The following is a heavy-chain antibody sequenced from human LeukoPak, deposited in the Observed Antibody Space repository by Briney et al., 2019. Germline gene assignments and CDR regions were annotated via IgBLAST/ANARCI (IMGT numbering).Heavy chain of an antibody. CDR2: ISANDGNT. D-gene: IGHD2-15*01. CDR1: GFSFTTSG. V-gene: IGHV1-18*01. CDR3: ARGVGSAFDI. Sequence: GASVKVSCKASGFSFTTSGISWVRQVPGQGLEWMGWISANDGNTDYAQRLQGRVTMTTDTSTGTAYMEMRSLRFEDTAIYYCARGVGSAFDIWGQGTMVTVSS. J-gene: IGHJ3*02.